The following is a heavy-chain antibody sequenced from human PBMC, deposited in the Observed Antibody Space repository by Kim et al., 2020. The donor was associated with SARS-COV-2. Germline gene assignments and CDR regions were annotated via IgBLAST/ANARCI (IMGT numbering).Heavy chain of an antibody. D-gene: IGHD5-18*01. V-gene: IGHV4-30-2*04. J-gene: IGHJ4*02. Sequence: TYYNPSLKSRVTISVDTSKNQFSLKLSSVTAADTAVYYCARGPIQLWFDYWGQGTLVTVSS. CDR2: T. CDR3: ARGPIQLWFDY.